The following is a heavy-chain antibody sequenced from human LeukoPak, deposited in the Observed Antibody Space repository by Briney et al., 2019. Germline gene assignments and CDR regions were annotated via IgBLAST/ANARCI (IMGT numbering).Heavy chain of an antibody. Sequence: ASVKVSCKASGYIFTHYYIHWMRQAPGQGLEWMGWINPKTGDTNFAKRFQGRVTMTRDTSISTVYMELNRLTSDDTGLYYCARVGYCSGDRCYLHFDYWGQGTLVTVSS. CDR3: ARVGYCSGDRCYLHFDY. CDR2: INPKTGDT. D-gene: IGHD2-15*01. CDR1: GYIFTHYY. V-gene: IGHV1-2*02. J-gene: IGHJ4*02.